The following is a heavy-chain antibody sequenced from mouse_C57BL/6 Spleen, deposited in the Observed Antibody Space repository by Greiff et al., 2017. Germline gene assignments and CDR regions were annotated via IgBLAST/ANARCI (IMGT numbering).Heavy chain of an antibody. Sequence: VKLMESGPGLVAPSQSLSITCTVSGFSLTSYAISWVRQPPGKGLEWLGVIWTGGGTNYNSALKSRLSISKDNSKSQVFLKMNSLQTKDTARYYCSSSKSNYGYYAMDYWSQGTSVTVSS. V-gene: IGHV2-9-1*01. CDR2: IWTGGGT. CDR3: SSSKSNYGYYAMDY. J-gene: IGHJ4*01. D-gene: IGHD2-5*01. CDR1: GFSLTSYA.